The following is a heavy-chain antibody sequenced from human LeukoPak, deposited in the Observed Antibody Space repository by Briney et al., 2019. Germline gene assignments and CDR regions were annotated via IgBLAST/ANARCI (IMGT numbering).Heavy chain of an antibody. CDR1: GFTLSTSW. CDR2: INQDGSLK. J-gene: IGHJ4*02. D-gene: IGHD4-17*01. Sequence: GGSLRLSCTASGFTLSTSWMSWVRQAPGRGLEWVASINQDGSLKHYVDSVKGRFTISRDNAKNSLDLQMNSLRAEDTAVYYCARVARYGDYIGGSDYWGQGALVTVSS. CDR3: ARVARYGDYIGGSDY. V-gene: IGHV3-7*01.